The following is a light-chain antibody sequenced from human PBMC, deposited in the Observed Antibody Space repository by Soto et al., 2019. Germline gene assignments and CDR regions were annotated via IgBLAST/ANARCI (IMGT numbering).Light chain of an antibody. J-gene: IGKJ5*01. Sequence: EILLTQSPGTLSLSPGERATLSCRASQSISNSLVWYQQKPGQAPRLLIYEASSRATGIPDRFSGSGSGTDFTLTISSLEPEDFVVYYCQQYGSSPVTFGQGTRLEI. V-gene: IGKV3-20*01. CDR3: QQYGSSPVT. CDR1: QSISNS. CDR2: EAS.